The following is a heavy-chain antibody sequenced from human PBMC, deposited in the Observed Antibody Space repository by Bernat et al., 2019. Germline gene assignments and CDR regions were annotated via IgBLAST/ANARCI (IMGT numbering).Heavy chain of an antibody. Sequence: EVQLVESGGGLVQPGRSLRLSCTASGFTFGDYAMSWVRQAPGKGLEWVGFIRSKAYGGTTEYAASVKGRFTISRDDSKSIAYLQMNSLKTEDTAVYYCTRDSPDDYIWGSYRSVSDYWGQGTLVTVSS. D-gene: IGHD3-16*02. CDR2: IRSKAYGGTT. CDR3: TRDSPDDYIWGSYRSVSDY. J-gene: IGHJ4*02. V-gene: IGHV3-49*04. CDR1: GFTFGDYA.